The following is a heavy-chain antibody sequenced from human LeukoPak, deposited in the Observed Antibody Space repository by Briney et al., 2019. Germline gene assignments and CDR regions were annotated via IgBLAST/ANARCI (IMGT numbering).Heavy chain of an antibody. D-gene: IGHD2-15*01. Sequence: ASVKVSCKASGYTFTNYYIHWVRQAPGQGLEWMGWINTNTGNPTYAQGFTGRFVFSLDTSVSTAYLQISSLKAEDTAVYYCAREAPHCSGGSCSPTSGDFDYWGQGTLVTVSS. CDR3: AREAPHCSGGSCSPTSGDFDY. CDR2: INTNTGNP. J-gene: IGHJ4*02. V-gene: IGHV7-4-1*02. CDR1: GYTFTNYY.